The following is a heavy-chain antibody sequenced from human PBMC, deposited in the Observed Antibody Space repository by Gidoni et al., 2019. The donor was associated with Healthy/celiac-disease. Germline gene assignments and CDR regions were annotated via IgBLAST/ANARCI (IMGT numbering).Heavy chain of an antibody. D-gene: IGHD4-17*01. CDR2: INAGNGNT. J-gene: IGHJ3*02. CDR1: GYPFTSYA. Sequence: QVQLVQSGAEVKKPGASVKVSCTASGYPFTSYAMHWVRQAPGQRLEWMGWINAGNGNTKYSQKFQGRVTITRDTSASTAYRELSSLRSEDTAVYYCARTLHDYGDYGDAFDIWGQGTMVTVSS. CDR3: ARTLHDYGDYGDAFDI. V-gene: IGHV1-3*01.